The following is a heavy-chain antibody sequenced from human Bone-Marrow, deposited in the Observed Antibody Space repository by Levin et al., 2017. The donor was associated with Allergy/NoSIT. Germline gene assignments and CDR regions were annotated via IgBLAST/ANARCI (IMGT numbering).Heavy chain of an antibody. CDR1: GFDLRDSA. CDR3: TRHGASESWYDYYGLDV. V-gene: IGHV3-73*01. Sequence: SGESLKISCAASGFDLRDSAVHWVRQASGKGLDWVGRIRTQANRYATTFSPSVKGRFSISRDDSMNTAYLQMNSLKIEDSGVYYCTRHGASESWYDYYGLDVWGQGTTVTVSS. J-gene: IGHJ6*02. CDR2: IRTQANRYAT. D-gene: IGHD3-3*01.